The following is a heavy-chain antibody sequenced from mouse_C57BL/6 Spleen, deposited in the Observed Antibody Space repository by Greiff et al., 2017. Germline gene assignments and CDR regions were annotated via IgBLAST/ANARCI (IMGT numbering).Heavy chain of an antibody. CDR2: INPGGGGT. D-gene: IGHD3-1*01. J-gene: IGHJ4*01. CDR3: ARGEGYVSSPCYYAMDY. Sequence: VQLQQSGAGLVRPGTSVKVSCKASGYAFTNYLLEWVKQRPGQGLEWIGVINPGGGGTNYNEKFKGKATLTADKSSSTAYMRLSSLKSEDSAVYYCARGEGYVSSPCYYAMDYWGKGTSVTVSS. CDR1: GYAFTNYL. V-gene: IGHV1-54*01.